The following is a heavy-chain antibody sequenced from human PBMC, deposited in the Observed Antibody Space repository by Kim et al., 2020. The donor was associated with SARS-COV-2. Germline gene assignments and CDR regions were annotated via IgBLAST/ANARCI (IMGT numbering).Heavy chain of an antibody. D-gene: IGHD2-2*01. CDR2: ISYDGSNK. J-gene: IGHJ6*02. V-gene: IGHV3-30*04. Sequence: GGSLRLSCAASGFTFSSYAMHWVRQAPGKGLEWVAVISYDGSNKYYADSVKGRFTISRDNSKNTLYLQMNSLRAEDTAVYYCARGGCSSTSCYMDVWGQG. CDR3: ARGGCSSTSCYMDV. CDR1: GFTFSSYA.